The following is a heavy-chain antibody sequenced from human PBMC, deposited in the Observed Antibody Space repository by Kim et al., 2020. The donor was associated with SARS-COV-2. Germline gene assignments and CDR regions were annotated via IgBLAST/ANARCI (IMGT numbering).Heavy chain of an antibody. CDR3: ARDLGPGAVGWNGDY. CDR2: ISYDGSNK. J-gene: IGHJ4*02. D-gene: IGHD1-1*01. Sequence: GGSLRLSCAASGFTFSSYAMHWVRQAPGKGLEWVAVISYDGSNKYYADSVKGRFTISRDNSKNTLYLQMSSLRAEDTAVYYCARDLGPGAVGWNGDYWGQGTLVTVSS. V-gene: IGHV3-30-3*01. CDR1: GFTFSSYA.